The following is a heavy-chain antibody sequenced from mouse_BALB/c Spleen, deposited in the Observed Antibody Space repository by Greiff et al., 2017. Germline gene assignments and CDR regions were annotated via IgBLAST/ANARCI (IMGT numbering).Heavy chain of an antibody. CDR3: AREWGIYYDYGGFAY. D-gene: IGHD2-4*01. CDR1: GFTFSSYG. Sequence: EVQLVESGGGLVQPGGSLKLSCAASGFTFSSYGMSWVRQTPDKRLELVATINSNGGSTYYPDSVKGRFTISRDNAKNTLYLQMSSLKSEDTAMYYCAREWGIYYDYGGFAYWGQGTLVTVSA. J-gene: IGHJ3*01. V-gene: IGHV5-6-3*01. CDR2: INSNGGST.